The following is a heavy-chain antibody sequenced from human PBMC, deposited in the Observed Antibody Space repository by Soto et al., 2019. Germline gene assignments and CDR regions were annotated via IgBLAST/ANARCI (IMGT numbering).Heavy chain of an antibody. CDR1: GLSVSTSEVG. D-gene: IGHD2-15*01. CDR2: VYWDDDK. Sequence: GPTLVNPTQTLTLTCTFSGLSVSTSEVGVAWIRQPPGKALEWLALVYWDDDKRYSPILQSRVTITKDTSKNQVVLTMTNVDPVDTATYYCAHKGGRGAGMDVWGQGTTVTVSS. CDR3: AHKGGRGAGMDV. J-gene: IGHJ6*02. V-gene: IGHV2-5*02.